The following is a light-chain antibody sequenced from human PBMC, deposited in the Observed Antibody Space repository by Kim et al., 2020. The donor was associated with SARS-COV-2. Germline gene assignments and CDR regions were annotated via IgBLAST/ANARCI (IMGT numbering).Light chain of an antibody. V-gene: IGKV3-15*01. J-gene: IGKJ4*01. CDR1: QGVSSH. CDR2: AAS. Sequence: SPGERATLSCGASQGVSSHLAWYQQRPGQAPRLLISAASTRATCVPVRFSGSGSGTEFTLTISSLKSEDIAVYYCLQYYNRPPLTFGGATKVGIK. CDR3: LQYYNRPPLT.